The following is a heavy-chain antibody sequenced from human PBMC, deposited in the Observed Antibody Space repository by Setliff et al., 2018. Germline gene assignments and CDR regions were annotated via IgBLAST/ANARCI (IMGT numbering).Heavy chain of an antibody. V-gene: IGHV4-39*02. D-gene: IGHD4-4*01. CDR2: TYYNGTA. CDR1: GGAISGSHYS. CDR3: VRESMSTWYSRDF. Sequence: WETLSLTCSVPGGAISGSHYSWVWMRQPPGKRLEWIGSTYYNGTAYYNPSLQSRVAIPVDTSKNYFCRDVNSVTASDTAVYYCVRESMSTWYSRDFWGQGTMVTVSS. J-gene: IGHJ4*02.